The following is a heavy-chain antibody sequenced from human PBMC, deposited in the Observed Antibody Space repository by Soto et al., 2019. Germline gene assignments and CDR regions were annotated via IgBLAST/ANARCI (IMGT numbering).Heavy chain of an antibody. V-gene: IGHV4-39*01. D-gene: IGHD6-13*01. CDR3: ARVRSSWLH. CDR1: GGSISSSSYY. CDR2: IYYSGST. J-gene: IGHJ4*02. Sequence: XETLALTCTVSGGSISSSSYYWGWIRQPPGKGLEWIGSIYYSGSTYYNPSLKSRVTISVDTSKNQFSLKLSSVTAADTAVYYCARVRSSWLHWGQGTLVTVSS.